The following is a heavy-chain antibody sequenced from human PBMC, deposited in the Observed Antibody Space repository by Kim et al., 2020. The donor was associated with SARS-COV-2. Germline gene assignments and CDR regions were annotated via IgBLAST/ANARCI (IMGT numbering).Heavy chain of an antibody. CDR2: ISWNSGSI. Sequence: GGSLRLSCAASGFTFDDYAMHWVRQAPGKGLEWVSGISWNSGSIGYADSVKGRFTISRDNAKNSLYLQMNSLRAEDTALYYCAKTLQYCSGGSCSDYWGQRTLVTVSS. CDR3: AKTLQYCSGGSCSDY. CDR1: GFTFDDYA. D-gene: IGHD2-15*01. V-gene: IGHV3-9*01. J-gene: IGHJ4*02.